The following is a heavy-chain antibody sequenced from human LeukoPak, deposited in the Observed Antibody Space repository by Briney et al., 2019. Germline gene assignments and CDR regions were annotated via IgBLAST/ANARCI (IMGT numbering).Heavy chain of an antibody. D-gene: IGHD6-6*01. CDR1: GGTFSSYA. CDR3: ARRQYSRDYYYYGMDV. J-gene: IGHJ6*02. Sequence: ASVKVSCKASGGTFSSYAISWVRQAPGHGLEWMGGIIPIFGTANYAQKFQGRVTITADESTSTAYMELSSLRSEDTAVYYCARRQYSRDYYYYGMDVWGQGTTVTVSS. CDR2: IIPIFGTA. V-gene: IGHV1-69*13.